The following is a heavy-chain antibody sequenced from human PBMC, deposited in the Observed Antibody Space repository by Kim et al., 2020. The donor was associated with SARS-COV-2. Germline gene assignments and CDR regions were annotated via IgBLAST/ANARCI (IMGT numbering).Heavy chain of an antibody. V-gene: IGHV3-43*02. Sequence: GGSLRLSCAASGFTFDDYAMHWVRQAPGKGLEWVSLISGDGGSTYYADSVKGRFTISRDNSKNSLYLQMNSLRTEDTALYYCAKDFSGSAKGYCSSTSCRGDAFDIWGQGTMVTVSS. CDR3: AKDFSGSAKGYCSSTSCRGDAFDI. D-gene: IGHD2-2*01. CDR1: GFTFDDYA. CDR2: ISGDGGST. J-gene: IGHJ3*02.